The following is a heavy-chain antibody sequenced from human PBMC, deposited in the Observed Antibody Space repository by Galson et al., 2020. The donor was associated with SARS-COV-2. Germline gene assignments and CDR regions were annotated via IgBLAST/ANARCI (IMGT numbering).Heavy chain of an antibody. CDR2: IYYSGST. Sequence: SETLSLTCTVSGGSISSSSYYWGWIRQPPGKGLEWIGSIYYSGSTYYNPSLKSRVTISVDTSKNQFSLKLSSVTAADTAVYYCARQRTTYYYDSSGYYFDYWGQGTLVTVSS. V-gene: IGHV4-39*01. CDR1: GGSISSSSYY. J-gene: IGHJ4*02. CDR3: ARQRTTYYYDSSGYYFDY. D-gene: IGHD3-22*01.